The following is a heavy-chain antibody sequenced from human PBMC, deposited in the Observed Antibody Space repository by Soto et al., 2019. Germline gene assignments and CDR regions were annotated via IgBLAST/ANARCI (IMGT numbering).Heavy chain of an antibody. Sequence: SETLSLTCGVSSGSINRDNWWTWVRPPPGKGLEWIGEIFDGGLTNYNPSLKGPVSFSVDSSNNQCSRWLRSVTGADTAVYYCARQTYSYSWHYWGQGALVTVSS. V-gene: IGHV4-4*02. CDR2: IFDGGLT. CDR1: SGSINRDNW. J-gene: IGHJ4*02. D-gene: IGHD5-18*01. CDR3: ARQTYSYSWHY.